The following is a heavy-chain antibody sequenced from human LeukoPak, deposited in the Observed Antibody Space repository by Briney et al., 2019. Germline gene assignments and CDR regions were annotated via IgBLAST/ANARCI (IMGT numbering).Heavy chain of an antibody. Sequence: SETLSLTCTVSGGSISSYYWSWIRQPPGKGLEWIGYIYYSGSTNYNPSLKSRVTISVDTSKNQFSLKLSSVTAADTAVYYCARGGQLLVQYYFDYWGQGTLVTVSS. CDR3: ARGGQLLVQYYFDY. CDR1: GGSISSYY. D-gene: IGHD6-13*01. CDR2: IYYSGST. V-gene: IGHV4-59*01. J-gene: IGHJ4*02.